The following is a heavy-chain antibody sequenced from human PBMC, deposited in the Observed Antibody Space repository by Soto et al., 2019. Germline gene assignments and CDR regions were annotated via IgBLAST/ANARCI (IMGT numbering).Heavy chain of an antibody. CDR2: IDPSDSYT. V-gene: IGHV5-10-1*01. Sequence: GESLKISCKGSGYSFTSYWISWVRQMPGKGLEWMGRIDPSDSYTNYSPSFQGHVTISADKSISTAYQQWSSLKASDTAMYYCARGATVTPYYFDYWGQGTLVTVSS. J-gene: IGHJ4*02. CDR1: GYSFTSYW. D-gene: IGHD4-17*01. CDR3: ARGATVTPYYFDY.